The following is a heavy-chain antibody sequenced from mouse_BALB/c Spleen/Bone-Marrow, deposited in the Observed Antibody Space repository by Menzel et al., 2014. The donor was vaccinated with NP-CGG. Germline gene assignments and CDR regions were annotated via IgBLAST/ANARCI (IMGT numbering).Heavy chain of an antibody. V-gene: IGHV10-1*02. CDR1: GFTFNTYA. CDR3: GRQNYDYDWFAY. Sequence: VQLQQSGGGLVQPKGSLKLSCAASGFTFNTYAMNWVRQAPGKGLEWVARIRSKSNNYATSYADSVKDRLTISRADSQSMIYLQMNNLKNEDTAMDYCGRQNYDYDWFAYWGQGTLVTVSA. D-gene: IGHD2-4*01. CDR2: IRSKSNNYAT. J-gene: IGHJ3*01.